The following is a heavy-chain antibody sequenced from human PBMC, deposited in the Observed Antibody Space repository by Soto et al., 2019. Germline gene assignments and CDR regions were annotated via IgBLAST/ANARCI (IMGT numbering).Heavy chain of an antibody. J-gene: IGHJ4*02. CDR1: GFTFSSYA. CDR3: ARDRSVVTDMYYFDY. Sequence: GGSLRLSCAASGFTFSSYAMHWVRQAPGKGLEWVAVISYDGSNKYYADSVKGRFTISRDNSKNTLYLQMNSLRAEDTAVYYCARDRSVVTDMYYFDYWGQGTLVTVSS. V-gene: IGHV3-30-3*01. D-gene: IGHD2-21*02. CDR2: ISYDGSNK.